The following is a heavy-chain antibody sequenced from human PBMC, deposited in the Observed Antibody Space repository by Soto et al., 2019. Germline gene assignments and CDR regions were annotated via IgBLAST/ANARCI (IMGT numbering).Heavy chain of an antibody. CDR2: IRSKAFGGTT. CDR1: GFTFGDYG. V-gene: IGHV3-49*03. D-gene: IGHD2-2*01. Sequence: GGSLRISCTASGFTFGDYGMSWFRQAPGKGLEWVGFIRSKAFGGTTEYAASVKGRFTISRDDSKSIAYLQMNSLKTEDTAVYYCTRIYCSSTSCYEVYWGQGTLVTVSS. J-gene: IGHJ4*02. CDR3: TRIYCSSTSCYEVY.